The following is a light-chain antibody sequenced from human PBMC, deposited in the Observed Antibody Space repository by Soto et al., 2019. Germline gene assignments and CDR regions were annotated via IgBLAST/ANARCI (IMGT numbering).Light chain of an antibody. CDR2: DVS. J-gene: IGLJ1*01. V-gene: IGLV2-14*01. Sequence: SALTQPASVSGSPGQSITISCTGTSSDVGGYNYVSWYQQHPGKAPKLMIYDVSNRPSGVSNRFSGSKSGNTASLTISGLQAEDEADYYCSSYTSSSTLGGDYVFGTGTKLTVL. CDR1: SSDVGGYNY. CDR3: SSYTSSSTLGGDYV.